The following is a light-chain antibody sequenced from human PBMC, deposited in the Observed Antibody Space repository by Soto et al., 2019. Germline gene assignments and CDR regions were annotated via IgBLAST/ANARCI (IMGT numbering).Light chain of an antibody. CDR2: GNS. CDR1: SSNIGAGYD. V-gene: IGLV1-40*01. Sequence: QSVLTQPPSVSGAPGQRVTISCTGSSSNIGAGYDVHWYQQLPVTAPKLLIYGNSNRPSGVPDRFSGSKSGTSASLAITGLQAEDEADYYCQSYASSLSVVFGGGTKVTVL. CDR3: QSYASSLSVV. J-gene: IGLJ3*02.